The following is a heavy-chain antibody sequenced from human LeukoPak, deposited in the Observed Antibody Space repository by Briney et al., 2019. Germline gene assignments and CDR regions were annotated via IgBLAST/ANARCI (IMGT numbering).Heavy chain of an antibody. CDR1: GGSFSGYC. CDR3: ARDSHGDYPDI. Sequence: SETLSLTCAVYGGSFSGYCWSWIRQPPGKGLEWIGEINHSGSTDYNPSLKSRVTISVDTSKNQFSLKLSSVTAADTAVYYCARDSHGDYPDIWGQGTMVTVSS. J-gene: IGHJ3*02. V-gene: IGHV4-34*01. CDR2: INHSGST. D-gene: IGHD4-17*01.